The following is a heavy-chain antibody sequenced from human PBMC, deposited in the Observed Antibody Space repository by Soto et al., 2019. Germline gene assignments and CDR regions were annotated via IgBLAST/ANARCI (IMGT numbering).Heavy chain of an antibody. J-gene: IGHJ4*02. V-gene: IGHV4-39*01. CDR3: ARIYYDSVFDY. D-gene: IGHD3-22*01. CDR2: IYYSGST. CDR1: GCSISSSSYY. Sequence: SETLSLTCTVSGCSISSSSYYWGWIRQPPGKGLEWIGSIYYSGSTYYNTSLKNRVTISVDTSKNLFSLKLISVTAADTAVYYCARIYYDSVFDYWGQGTLVTVS.